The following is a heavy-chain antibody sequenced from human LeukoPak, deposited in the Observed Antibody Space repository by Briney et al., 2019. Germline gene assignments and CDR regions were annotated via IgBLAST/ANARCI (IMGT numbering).Heavy chain of an antibody. CDR2: ISSSSSYI. Sequence: GGSLRLSCAASGFTFSSYSMNWVRQAPGKGLEWVSSISSSSSYIYYADSVKGRFTISRDNSKNTLYLQMNSLRAEDTAVYYCARDPGGYSYGYADYWGQGTLVTVSS. CDR3: ARDPGGYSYGYADY. D-gene: IGHD5-18*01. CDR1: GFTFSSYS. J-gene: IGHJ4*02. V-gene: IGHV3-21*01.